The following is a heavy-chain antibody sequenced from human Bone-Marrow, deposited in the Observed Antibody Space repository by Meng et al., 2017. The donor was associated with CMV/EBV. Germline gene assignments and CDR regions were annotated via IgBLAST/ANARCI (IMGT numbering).Heavy chain of an antibody. J-gene: IGHJ4*02. D-gene: IGHD3-3*01. Sequence: QTLPLTCAASGFKFGDYVMGWVRQAPGKGLEWVGFIRGKGYGWATEYVESVKGRFTISRDDSKNIAHLQMTNLKPEDTAVYFCSAIGFTEWFSPHSWGQGTLVTFSS. V-gene: IGHV3-49*04. CDR3: SAIGFTEWFSPHS. CDR1: GFKFGDYV. CDR2: IRGKGYGWAT.